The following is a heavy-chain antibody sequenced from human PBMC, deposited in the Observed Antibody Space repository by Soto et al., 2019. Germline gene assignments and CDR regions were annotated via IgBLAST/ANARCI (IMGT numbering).Heavy chain of an antibody. Sequence: QVQLVQSGGEVKKPGASVKVSCKASGYTFSSFGIRWVRQAPGQGLEWMGWIGTYNGDTNYAEKFKGRVTMTTDTSTSTAYMELRSLRSDDTAVYYCARRSQDYWGQGTLVTVSS. CDR1: GYTFSSFG. CDR3: ARRSQDY. V-gene: IGHV1-18*01. J-gene: IGHJ4*02. CDR2: IGTYNGDT.